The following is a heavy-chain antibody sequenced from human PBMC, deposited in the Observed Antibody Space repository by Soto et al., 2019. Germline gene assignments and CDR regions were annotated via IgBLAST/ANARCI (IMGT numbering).Heavy chain of an antibody. D-gene: IGHD3-3*01. CDR1: GGSMTSGHW. V-gene: IGHV4-4*02. J-gene: IGHJ4*02. CDR3: AREGAYFDSWSGYFGPGYFDK. CDR2: IYHGGTT. Sequence: ETLSLTYAVSGGSMTSGHWCSWVRQTPGKGRWWIGEIYHGGTTDYNPSLKGRVTMSVDKSKNQFSLKLKSVTAADTAVYYCAREGAYFDSWSGYFGPGYFDKWGQGILVTVSS.